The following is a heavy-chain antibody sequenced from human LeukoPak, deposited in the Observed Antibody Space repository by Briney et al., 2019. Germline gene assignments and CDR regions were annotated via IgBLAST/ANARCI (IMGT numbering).Heavy chain of an antibody. CDR1: GGSFSGYY. CDR3: VYGSGSYYPDLDY. CDR2: INHSGST. V-gene: IGHV4-34*01. J-gene: IGHJ4*02. Sequence: SETLSLTCAVYGGSFSGYYWSWIRQPPGKGLEWIGEINHSGSTNYNPSLKSRVTISVDTSKNQFSLKLRSVTAADTAVYYCVYGSGSYYPDLDYWGQGTLVTVSS. D-gene: IGHD3-10*01.